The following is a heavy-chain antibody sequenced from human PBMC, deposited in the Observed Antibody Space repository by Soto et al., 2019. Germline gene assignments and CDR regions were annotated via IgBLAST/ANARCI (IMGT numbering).Heavy chain of an antibody. Sequence: EVQLVESGGGLVQPGGSLRLSCAASGFTFSSYWMSWVRQAPGKGLEWVANIKQDGSEKYYVDSVKGRFTISRDNAKNSLDLQMNSLRAEDTAVYYCARKDYDFWSGFPFDYWGQGTLVTVSS. D-gene: IGHD3-3*01. CDR2: IKQDGSEK. V-gene: IGHV3-7*01. J-gene: IGHJ4*02. CDR1: GFTFSSYW. CDR3: ARKDYDFWSGFPFDY.